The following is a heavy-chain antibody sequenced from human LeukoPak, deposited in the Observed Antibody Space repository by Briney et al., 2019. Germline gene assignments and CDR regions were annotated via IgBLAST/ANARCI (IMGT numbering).Heavy chain of an antibody. CDR1: GGSISSYY. CDR2: IYYTGST. V-gene: IGHV4-59*01. Sequence: SETLSLTCTVSGGSISSYYWSWIRQPPGKGLEWIGYIYYTGSTDYNPSLKSRVAISVDTSKNQFSLKLSSVTAADTAVYYCARGSKAAPGTFDYWGQGTPVTVSS. J-gene: IGHJ4*02. CDR3: ARGSKAAPGTFDY. D-gene: IGHD6-13*01.